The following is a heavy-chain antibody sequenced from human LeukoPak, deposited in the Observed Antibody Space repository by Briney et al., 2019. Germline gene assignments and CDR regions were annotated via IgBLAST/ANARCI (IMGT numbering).Heavy chain of an antibody. CDR3: ARDSGSSPGDY. J-gene: IGHJ4*02. D-gene: IGHD1-26*01. V-gene: IGHV1-18*01. Sequence: ASVKVSCKASGYTFSNYGITWVRQAPGQGLEWMGWISTYNGDTNYAQKIQGRVTMTTDTSTSTTYMDLRSLRPDDTAVYYCARDSGSSPGDYWGQGTLVTVSS. CDR1: GYTFSNYG. CDR2: ISTYNGDT.